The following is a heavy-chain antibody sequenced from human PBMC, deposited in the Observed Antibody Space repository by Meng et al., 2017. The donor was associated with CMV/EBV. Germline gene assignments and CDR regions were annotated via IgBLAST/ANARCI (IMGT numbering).Heavy chain of an antibody. Sequence: GVGVGWIRQPPGKALEWLALIYWNDDKRYSPSLKSRLTITKDTSKNQVVLTMTNMDPVDTATYYCAHNQKWHYYDSSGYPLPCWFDPWGQGTLVTVSS. J-gene: IGHJ5*02. V-gene: IGHV2-5*01. D-gene: IGHD3-22*01. CDR1: GVG. CDR3: AHNQKWHYYDSSGYPLPCWFDP. CDR2: IYWNDDK.